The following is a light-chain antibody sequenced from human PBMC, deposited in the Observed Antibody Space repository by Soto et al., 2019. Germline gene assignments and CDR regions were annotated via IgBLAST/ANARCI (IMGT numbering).Light chain of an antibody. CDR2: AAS. CDR3: QQYGSTSTGT. Sequence: VVTQSPGTVSLSPGERATLSCRASQSGTNNFLAWYQQKPGQAPRLLIYAASSRATGIPDRFSGSGSGTDFTLRISEVEHEDFAVYYCQQYGSTSTGTYGQWTRVEF. V-gene: IGKV3-20*01. CDR1: QSGTNNF. J-gene: IGKJ1*01.